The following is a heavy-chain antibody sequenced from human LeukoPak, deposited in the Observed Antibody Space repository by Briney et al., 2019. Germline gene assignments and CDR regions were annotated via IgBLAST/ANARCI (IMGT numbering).Heavy chain of an antibody. CDR3: ARNHQVGRWLQFNY. J-gene: IGHJ4*02. D-gene: IGHD5-24*01. V-gene: IGHV1-69*05. CDR1: GRTFSSYA. Sequence: SVKVSCKASGRTFSSYASSWLRQAPGQALEWMGRIIPIFGTANYAQKFQGRVTITTDESTSTAYMELSSLRSEDTAVYYCARNHQVGRWLQFNYWGQGTLVTVSS. CDR2: IIPIFGTA.